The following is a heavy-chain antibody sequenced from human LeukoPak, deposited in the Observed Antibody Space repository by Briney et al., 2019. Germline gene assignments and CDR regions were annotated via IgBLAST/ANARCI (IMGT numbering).Heavy chain of an antibody. CDR1: GGTFSSYA. Sequence: SVKVSCKASGGTFSSYAISWARQAPGQGLEWMGRIIPILGIANYAQKFQGRVTITADKSTSTAYMELSSLRSEDTAVYYCARTVCSGGSCYFSPQHMFDYWGQGTLVTVSS. D-gene: IGHD2-15*01. CDR2: IIPILGIA. J-gene: IGHJ4*02. CDR3: ARTVCSGGSCYFSPQHMFDY. V-gene: IGHV1-69*04.